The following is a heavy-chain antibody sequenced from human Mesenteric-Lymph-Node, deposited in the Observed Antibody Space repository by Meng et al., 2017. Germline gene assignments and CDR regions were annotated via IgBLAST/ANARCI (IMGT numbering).Heavy chain of an antibody. V-gene: IGHV3-NL1*01. J-gene: IGHJ4*02. CDR2: IGRSADNT. D-gene: IGHD4-17*01. CDR1: GFTFSTYG. CDR3: AKDLLVTTWGYFDS. Sequence: QVQLVESGGGVVQPGRSLRLSCATSGFTFSTYGMHWVRQAPGKGLEWVAGIGRSADNTKYADSVKGRFSISRDNSNNAVYLQMNALAAEDTAVYYCAKDLLVTTWGYFDSWGQGTLVTVSS.